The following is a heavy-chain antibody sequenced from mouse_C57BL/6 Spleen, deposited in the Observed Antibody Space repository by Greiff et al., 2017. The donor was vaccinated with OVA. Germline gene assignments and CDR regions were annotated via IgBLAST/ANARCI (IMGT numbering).Heavy chain of an antibody. J-gene: IGHJ4*01. CDR1: GYTFTSYW. V-gene: IGHV1-52*01. CDR2: IDPSDSET. CDR3: ARQLRPHYYAMDY. D-gene: IGHD3-2*02. Sequence: VQLQQPGAELVRPGSSVKLSCKASGYTFTSYWMHWVKQRPIQGLEWIGNIDPSDSETHYNQKFKDKATLTVDKSSSTAYRQLSSLTSEDSAVYYCARQLRPHYYAMDYWGQGTSVTVSS.